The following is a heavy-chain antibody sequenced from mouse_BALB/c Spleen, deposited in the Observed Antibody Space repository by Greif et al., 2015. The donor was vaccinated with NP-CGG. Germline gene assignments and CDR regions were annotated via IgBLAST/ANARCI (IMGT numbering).Heavy chain of an antibody. CDR1: GFAFSSYG. D-gene: IGHD2-4*01. CDR3: ARHDYEGN. J-gene: IGHJ2*01. V-gene: IGHV5-6*01. CDR2: ISSGGSYT. Sequence: EVKVVESGGDLVKPGGSLKLSCAASGFAFSSYGMSWVRQTPDKRLEWVATISSGGSYTYYPDSVKGRFTISRDNAKNTLYLQMSSLKSEDTAMYYCARHDYEGNWGQGTTLTVSS.